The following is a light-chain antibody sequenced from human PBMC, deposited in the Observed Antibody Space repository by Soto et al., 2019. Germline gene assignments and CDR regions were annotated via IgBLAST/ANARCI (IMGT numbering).Light chain of an antibody. CDR3: SSYTSSSTYV. CDR2: EVS. V-gene: IGLV2-14*01. Sequence: QSALTQPASVSGSPGQSITISCTETSSDVGDYNYVSWYQQVPGKAPKVMIYEVSNRPSGVSNRFSGSKSGITASLTISGLQAEDEADYYCSSYTSSSTYVFGTGTKLTVL. CDR1: SSDVGDYNY. J-gene: IGLJ1*01.